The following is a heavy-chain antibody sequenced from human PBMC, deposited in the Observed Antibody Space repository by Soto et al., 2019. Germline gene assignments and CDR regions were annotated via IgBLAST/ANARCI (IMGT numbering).Heavy chain of an antibody. Sequence: GGSLRLSCEGSRFTFSAYAMNWVRQAPGKGLEWVSYITSRSDTLYYADSVKGRFTISRDNSKNTLYLQMNSLRAEDTAVYYCAKDPVAAARDYWGQGTLVTVSS. V-gene: IGHV3-48*01. CDR3: AKDPVAAARDY. D-gene: IGHD6-13*01. CDR1: RFTFSAYA. CDR2: ITSRSDTL. J-gene: IGHJ4*02.